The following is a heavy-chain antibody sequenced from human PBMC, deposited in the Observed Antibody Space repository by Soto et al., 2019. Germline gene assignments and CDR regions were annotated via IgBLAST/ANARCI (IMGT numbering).Heavy chain of an antibody. CDR2: IYHSGST. Sequence: SLTCAVSGGSISSGGYSWSWIRQPPGKGLEWIGYIYHSGSTYYNPSLKSRVTISVDRSKNQFSLKLSSVTAADTAVYYCAREGGSGSQGGYFTVWGRGTLVTVSS. CDR1: GGSISSGGYS. J-gene: IGHJ2*01. D-gene: IGHD1-26*01. V-gene: IGHV4-30-2*01. CDR3: AREGGSGSQGGYFTV.